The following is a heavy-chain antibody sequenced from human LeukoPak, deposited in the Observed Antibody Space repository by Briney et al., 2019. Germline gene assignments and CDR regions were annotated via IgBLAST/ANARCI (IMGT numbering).Heavy chain of an antibody. V-gene: IGHV3-7*01. CDR3: ARGGYSSGWRFDY. J-gene: IGHJ4*02. CDR1: GFTFSSYW. Sequence: GGSLRLSCAASGFTFSSYWMSWVRQAPGKGLEWVANIKQDGSEKYYVDSVKGRFTISRDNAKNSLYLQMNSLRAEDTAVYYCARGGYSSGWRFDYWGQGTLVTVSS. D-gene: IGHD6-19*01. CDR2: IKQDGSEK.